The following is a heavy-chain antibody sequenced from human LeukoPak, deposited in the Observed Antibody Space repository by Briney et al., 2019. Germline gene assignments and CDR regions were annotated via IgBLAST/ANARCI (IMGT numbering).Heavy chain of an antibody. J-gene: IGHJ1*01. Sequence: GGSLRLSCAASGFTFRNYALTWVRQAPGRGLEWVSSISGTGTYYADSVKGRFSVSRDNYRNRLYLQTSSLRAEDTAVYYCARDPNGDYIGAFDFQRWGQGTLVTVSS. V-gene: IGHV3-23*01. D-gene: IGHD4-17*01. CDR2: ISGTGT. CDR3: ARDPNGDYIGAFDFQR. CDR1: GFTFRNYA.